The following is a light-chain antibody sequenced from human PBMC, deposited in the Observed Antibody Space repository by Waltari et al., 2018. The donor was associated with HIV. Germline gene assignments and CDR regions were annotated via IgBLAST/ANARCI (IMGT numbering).Light chain of an antibody. V-gene: IGLV2-11*01. CDR3: CSYAGTYTFD. J-gene: IGLJ1*01. Sequence: QSALTQPRSVSGSPGQSVTISCTGTSRDVGAYTYVSWYQQHPGKAPKLMIYDVSKRPSGVPDRFSGSKSGNTASLTISGLQAEDEADYYCCSYAGTYTFDFGTGTKVTVL. CDR2: DVS. CDR1: SRDVGAYTY.